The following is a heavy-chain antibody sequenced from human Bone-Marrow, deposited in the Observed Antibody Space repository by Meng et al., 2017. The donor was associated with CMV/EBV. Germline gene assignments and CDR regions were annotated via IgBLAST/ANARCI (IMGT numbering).Heavy chain of an antibody. CDR3: ARGKVDCSSTSCYGWFDP. CDR2: ISSSGSTI. CDR1: GFTFSSYE. J-gene: IGHJ5*02. D-gene: IGHD2-2*01. V-gene: IGHV3-48*03. Sequence: GRSLRLSCAASGFTFSSYEMNWVRQAPGKGLEWVSYISSSGSTIYYADSVKGRFTISRDNAKNSLYLQMNSLRAEDTAVYYCARGKVDCSSTSCYGWFDPWGQGTLVAVSS.